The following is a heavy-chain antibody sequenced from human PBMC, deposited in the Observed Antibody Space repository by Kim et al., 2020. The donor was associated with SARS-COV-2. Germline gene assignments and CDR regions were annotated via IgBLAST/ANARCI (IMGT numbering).Heavy chain of an antibody. V-gene: IGHV3-7*03. CDR1: GFTFSTYS. D-gene: IGHD2-8*02. J-gene: IGHJ4*02. CDR3: ARNYYTAGHFDY. Sequence: GGSLRLSCAASGFTFSTYSMSWVRQAPGKGLECVSSIKQDGNMTSYADSVKGRFTISRDNAKNTLYLQMNSLRAEDTAVYYCARNYYTAGHFDYWGQGTL. CDR2: IKQDGNMT.